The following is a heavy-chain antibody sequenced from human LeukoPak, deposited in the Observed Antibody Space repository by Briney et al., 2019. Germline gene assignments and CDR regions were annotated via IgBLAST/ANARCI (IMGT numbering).Heavy chain of an antibody. CDR3: ARDRGGNIAFDI. CDR1: GYTFTGYY. Sequence: GASVKVSCKASGYTFTGYYMHWVRQAPGQGLEWMGWINPNSGGTNYAQKFQGRVTMTRDTSISTAHMELSRLRSDDTAVYYCARDRGGNIAFDIWGQGTMVTVSS. V-gene: IGHV1-2*02. CDR2: INPNSGGT. J-gene: IGHJ3*02. D-gene: IGHD4-23*01.